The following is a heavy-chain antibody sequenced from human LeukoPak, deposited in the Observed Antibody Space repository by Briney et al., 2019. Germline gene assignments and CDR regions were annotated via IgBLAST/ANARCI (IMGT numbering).Heavy chain of an antibody. V-gene: IGHV1-8*02. CDR2: MNPNSGNT. CDR1: GYTFTSYG. J-gene: IGHJ6*03. CDR3: ARGVAGQWLAVYYYYYYMDV. Sequence: GASVKVSCKASGYTFTSYGISWVRQAPGQGLEWMGWMNPNSGNTGYAQKFQGRVTMTRNTSISTAYMELSSLRSEDTAVYYCARGVAGQWLAVYYYYYYMDVWGKGTTVTVSS. D-gene: IGHD6-19*01.